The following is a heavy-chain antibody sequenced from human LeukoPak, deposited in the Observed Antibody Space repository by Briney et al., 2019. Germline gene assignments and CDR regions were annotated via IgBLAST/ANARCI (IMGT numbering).Heavy chain of an antibody. CDR2: IKQDGSEK. J-gene: IGHJ1*01. Sequence: GGSLRLSCAASGFTFSSYWMSWVRQAPGKGLEWVANIKQDGSEKYYVVSVKGRFTISRDNAKNSLYLQMNSLRAEDTAVYYCASNLAAAGTSRYFQHWGQGTLVTVSS. CDR3: ASNLAAAGTSRYFQH. V-gene: IGHV3-7*05. CDR1: GFTFSSYW. D-gene: IGHD6-13*01.